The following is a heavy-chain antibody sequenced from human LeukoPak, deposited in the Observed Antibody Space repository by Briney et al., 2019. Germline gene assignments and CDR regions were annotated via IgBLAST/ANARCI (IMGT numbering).Heavy chain of an antibody. CDR1: GYTFTSYD. J-gene: IGHJ6*03. CDR2: MNPNSGNT. Sequence: GASVKVSCKASGYTFTSYDINWVRQATGQGLEWMGWMNPNSGNTGYAQKFQGRVTMTRNTSISTAYMELSSLRSEDTAVYYCARAHYYDSRDYYYYYMDVWGKGTTVTISS. V-gene: IGHV1-8*01. D-gene: IGHD3-22*01. CDR3: ARAHYYDSRDYYYYYMDV.